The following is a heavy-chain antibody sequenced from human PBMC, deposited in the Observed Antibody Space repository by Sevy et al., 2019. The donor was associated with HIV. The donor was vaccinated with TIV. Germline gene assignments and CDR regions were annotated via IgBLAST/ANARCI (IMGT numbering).Heavy chain of an antibody. CDR3: ARGFLEYGDYDYWYFDL. CDR1: GYTFTSYD. CDR2: MNPNSGNT. V-gene: IGHV1-8*03. Sequence: ASVKVSCKASGYTFTSYDINWVRQATGQGLERMGWMNPNSGNTGYAQKFQGRVTITRNTSISTAYMELSSLRSEDTAVYYCARGFLEYGDYDYWYFDLWGRGTLVTVSS. J-gene: IGHJ2*01. D-gene: IGHD4-17*01.